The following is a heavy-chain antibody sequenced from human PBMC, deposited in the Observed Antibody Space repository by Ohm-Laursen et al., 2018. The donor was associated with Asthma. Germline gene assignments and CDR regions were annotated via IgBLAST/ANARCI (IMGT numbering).Heavy chain of an antibody. CDR3: ATSSGYAFDY. J-gene: IGHJ4*02. D-gene: IGHD2-2*01. Sequence: SLRLSCAAFGFTVSSSYMNWARQAPGKGLEWVSVIYKGGGTYYADSVRGRFSISRDTSKNTLYLQMSSLKAEDTAVYYCATSSGYAFDYWGQGTLVTVS. CDR2: IYKGGGT. CDR1: GFTVSSSY. V-gene: IGHV3-53*01.